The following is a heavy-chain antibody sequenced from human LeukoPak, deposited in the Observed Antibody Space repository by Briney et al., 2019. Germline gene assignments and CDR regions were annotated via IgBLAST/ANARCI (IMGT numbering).Heavy chain of an antibody. V-gene: IGHV3-49*04. CDR2: IRSKAYGGTT. J-gene: IGHJ4*02. CDR3: TRDLRDFWSGYYLFDY. CDR1: GFTFDDYA. Sequence: GGSLRLSCTASGFTFDDYAMSWVRQAPGKGLEWVGFIRSKAYGGTTEYAASVKGRFTISRDDSKSIAYLQMNSLKTEDTAVYYCTRDLRDFWSGYYLFDYWGQGTLVTVSS. D-gene: IGHD3-3*01.